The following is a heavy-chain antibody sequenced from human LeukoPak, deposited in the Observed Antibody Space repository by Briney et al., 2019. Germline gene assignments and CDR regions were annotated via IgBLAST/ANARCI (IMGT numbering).Heavy chain of an antibody. CDR3: ARGSEITMVRGVLDY. CDR2: ISYDGSNK. V-gene: IGHV3-30-3*01. Sequence: GRSLRLSCAASGFTFSSYAMHWVRQAPGKGLEWVAVISYDGSNKYYADSVKGRFTISRDNSKNPLYLQMNSLRAEDTAVYYCARGSEITMVRGVLDYWGQGTLVTVSS. D-gene: IGHD3-10*01. CDR1: GFTFSSYA. J-gene: IGHJ4*02.